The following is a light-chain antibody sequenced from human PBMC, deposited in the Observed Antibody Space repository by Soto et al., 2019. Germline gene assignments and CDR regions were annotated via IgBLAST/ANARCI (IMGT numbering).Light chain of an antibody. J-gene: IGLJ2*01. CDR1: SSDVGGYNY. Sequence: QSALTQPASVSGSPGQSITISCTGTSSDVGGYNYVSWYQQHPGKAPKLIIYDVSNRPSGVSNRFSGSKSGNTASLTIAGLQAEDEAAYYCSSYTSSSTPVVFGGGTKLTVL. V-gene: IGLV2-14*01. CDR2: DVS. CDR3: SSYTSSSTPVV.